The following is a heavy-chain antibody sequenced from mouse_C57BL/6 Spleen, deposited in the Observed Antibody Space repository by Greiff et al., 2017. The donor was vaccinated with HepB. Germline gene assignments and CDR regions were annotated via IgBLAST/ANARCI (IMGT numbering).Heavy chain of an antibody. J-gene: IGHJ2*01. CDR3: ARGYSNYQYYFDY. Sequence: VQLVESGAELARPGASVKLSCKASGYTFTSYGISWVKQRTGQGLEWIGEIYPRSGNTYYNEKFKGKATLTADKSSSTAYMELRSLTSEDSAVYFCARGYSNYQYYFDYWGQGTTLTVSS. V-gene: IGHV1-81*01. CDR2: IYPRSGNT. CDR1: GYTFTSYG. D-gene: IGHD2-5*01.